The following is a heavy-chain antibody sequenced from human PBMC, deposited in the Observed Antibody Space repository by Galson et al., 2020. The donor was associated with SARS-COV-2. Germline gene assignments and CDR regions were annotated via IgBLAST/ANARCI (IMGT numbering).Heavy chain of an antibody. V-gene: IGHV4-4*02. D-gene: IGHD6-13*01. CDR1: GGSISSSNW. J-gene: IGHJ6*02. CDR3: ARVPQGWEQQPFVDEYYYYGMDV. Sequence: ASETLSLTCAVSGGSISSSNWWSWVRQPPGKGLEWIGEIYHSGSTNYNPSLKSRVTISVDKSKNQFSLKLSSVTAADTAVYYCARVPQGWEQQPFVDEYYYYGMDVWGQGTTVTVSS. CDR2: IYHSGST.